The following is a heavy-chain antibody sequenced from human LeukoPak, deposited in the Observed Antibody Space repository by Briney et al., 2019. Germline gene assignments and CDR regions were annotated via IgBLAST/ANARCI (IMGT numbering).Heavy chain of an antibody. CDR3: ASERGNLRGDAFDI. Sequence: SETLSLTCTVSGVSISSYYWTWIRQPAGEGLEWIGRIYSSRNTNYNPSLESRVTMSIDTSKNQFSLKLSSVTAADTAVYYCASERGNLRGDAFDIWGQGTMVTVSS. CDR1: GVSISSYY. V-gene: IGHV4-4*07. J-gene: IGHJ3*02. D-gene: IGHD1-26*01. CDR2: IYSSRNT.